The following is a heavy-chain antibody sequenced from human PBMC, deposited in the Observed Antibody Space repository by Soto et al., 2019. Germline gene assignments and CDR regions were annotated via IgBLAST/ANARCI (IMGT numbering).Heavy chain of an antibody. CDR1: GYTFTSFG. CDR3: ARDSGNLENWAYFFEY. V-gene: IGHV1-18*01. J-gene: IGHJ4*02. Sequence: QGQLVQSGAEVKKPGASVKVSCKASGYTFTSFGISWVRQAPGQGLEWMGWISAYNGNTNYAQKVQGRVTMTTDTSTSTAYMELRSLRSDDTAVYYCARDSGNLENWAYFFEYWGQGTLVTVSS. D-gene: IGHD7-27*01. CDR2: ISAYNGNT.